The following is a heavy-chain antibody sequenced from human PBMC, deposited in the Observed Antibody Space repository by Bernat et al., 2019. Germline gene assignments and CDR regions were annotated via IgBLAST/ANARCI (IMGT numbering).Heavy chain of an antibody. Sequence: QVQLVQSGAEVKKPGASVKVSCKASGYTFTGYYMHWVRQAPGQGLEWMGWINPNSGGTNYAQKFQGWVTMTRDTSISTAYMELSRLRSDDTAVYYCARDQGLMSSEGAPDFFDYWGQGALVTVAS. J-gene: IGHJ4*02. CDR3: ARDQGLMSSEGAPDFFDY. CDR1: GYTFTGYY. CDR2: INPNSGGT. V-gene: IGHV1-2*04. D-gene: IGHD3-10*02.